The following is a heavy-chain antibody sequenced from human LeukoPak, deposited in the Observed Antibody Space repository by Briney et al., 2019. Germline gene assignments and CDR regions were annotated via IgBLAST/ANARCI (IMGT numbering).Heavy chain of an antibody. J-gene: IGHJ6*03. CDR2: INWNGGST. V-gene: IGHV3-20*04. CDR1: GFTFDDNG. CDR3: ARVAYISYSSSSFDYYYYYMDV. Sequence: GGSLRLSCAASGFTFDDNGMSWVRQPPGKGRKGVSGINWNGGSTGYADSVKGRFTISRDNAKSSLYLQMNSLRAEDTALYYCARVAYISYSSSSFDYYYYYMDVWGKGTTVTVSS. D-gene: IGHD6-6*01.